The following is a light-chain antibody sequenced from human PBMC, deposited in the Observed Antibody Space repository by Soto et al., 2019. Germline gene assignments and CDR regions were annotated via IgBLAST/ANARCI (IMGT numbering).Light chain of an antibody. V-gene: IGLV2-8*01. CDR1: SSDVGAYNY. CDR3: SSFASSNTWV. Sequence: QSALTQPPSASGSPGQSVTISCTGTSSDVGAYNYVSWYQQHAGKAPKLVIYAVTKRPSGVPDRFSGSKSANTASLTVSGIQAEDEADYSCSSFASSNTWVFGGGTKLTVL. J-gene: IGLJ3*02. CDR2: AVT.